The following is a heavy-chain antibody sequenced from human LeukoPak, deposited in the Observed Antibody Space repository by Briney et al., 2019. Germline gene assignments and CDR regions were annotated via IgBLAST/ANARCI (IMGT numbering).Heavy chain of an antibody. Sequence: PSETLSLTCTVSGGSISSYYWSWIRQPPGKGLEWIGYIYYSGSTNYNPSLKSRVTISVDTSKNQFSLKLSSVTAADTAVYYCARLSIAELDYYYYGMDVWGRGTTVTVSS. D-gene: IGHD6-6*01. CDR3: ARLSIAELDYYYYGMDV. CDR2: IYYSGST. V-gene: IGHV4-59*01. CDR1: GGSISSYY. J-gene: IGHJ6*02.